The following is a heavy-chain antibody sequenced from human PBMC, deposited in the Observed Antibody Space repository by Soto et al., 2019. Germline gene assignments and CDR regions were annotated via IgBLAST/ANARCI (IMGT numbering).Heavy chain of an antibody. CDR2: IIPIFGTA. V-gene: IGHV1-69*12. CDR3: AREMSHHAFEI. CDR1: GDSFSSYA. J-gene: IGHJ3*02. Sequence: QVQLVQSGAEVKKPGSSVKVSCKASGDSFSSYAFSWVRQAPGQGLEWMGRIIPIFGTANNAQRFQGRVTFTADESTSTAYMELSSLRSEDTAVYYCAREMSHHAFEIWGQGTMVTVSS.